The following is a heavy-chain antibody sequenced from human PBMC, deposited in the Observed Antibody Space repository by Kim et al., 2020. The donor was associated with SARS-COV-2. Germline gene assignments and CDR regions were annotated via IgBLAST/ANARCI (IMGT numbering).Heavy chain of an antibody. V-gene: IGHV3-13*04. D-gene: IGHD2-15*01. CDR1: GFTFSSYD. Sequence: GGSLRLSCAASGFTFSSYDMHWVRQATGKGLEWVSAIGTAGDTYYPGSVKGRFTISRENAKNSLYLQMNSLRAGDTAVYYCARAGYCSGGSCYYSGMDVWGQGTTVTVSS. CDR2: IGTAGDT. J-gene: IGHJ6*02. CDR3: ARAGYCSGGSCYYSGMDV.